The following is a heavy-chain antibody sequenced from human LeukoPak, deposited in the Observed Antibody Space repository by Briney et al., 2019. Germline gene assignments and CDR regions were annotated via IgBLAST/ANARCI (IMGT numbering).Heavy chain of an antibody. CDR1: GFTFSSYS. V-gene: IGHV3-21*06. CDR2: FSSSGTYI. CDR3: ARGGDIVDVPIAGFDY. D-gene: IGHD2-15*01. J-gene: IGHJ4*02. Sequence: KPGGSLLLSCTASGFTFSSYSMNWVRQAPGKGLEWVSSFSSSGTYIFYGDAVKGRFTMSRDNAKNSVYLEMNSLRADDTAVYYCARGGDIVDVPIAGFDYWGQGALVTVSS.